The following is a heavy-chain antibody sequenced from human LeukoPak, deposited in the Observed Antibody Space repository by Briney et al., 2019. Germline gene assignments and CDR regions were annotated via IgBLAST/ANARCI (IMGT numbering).Heavy chain of an antibody. J-gene: IGHJ5*02. CDR2: IYYSGST. Sequence: PSETLSLTCTVSGGSISSSSYYWGWIRQPPGKGLEWIGSIYYSGSTYYNPSLKSRVTISVDTSKSQFSLKLRSVTAEDTAVYYCALLWFGESNWFDPWGQGTLVTVSS. D-gene: IGHD3-10*01. CDR3: ALLWFGESNWFDP. V-gene: IGHV4-39*01. CDR1: GGSISSSSYY.